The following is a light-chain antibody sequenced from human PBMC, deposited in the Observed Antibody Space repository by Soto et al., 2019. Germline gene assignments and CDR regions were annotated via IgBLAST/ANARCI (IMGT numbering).Light chain of an antibody. V-gene: IGKV3-20*01. CDR1: QTVSNK. CDR2: DTS. CDR3: QQYGSSPKT. J-gene: IGKJ1*01. Sequence: EIVLTQSPATLSSSPGERATLSCRASQTVSNKLAWYQHKPGQAPRLLIYDTSNRATGIPARFSGSGSGTDLTLTISRLEPEDFAVYYCQQYGSSPKTFGQGTKVDIK.